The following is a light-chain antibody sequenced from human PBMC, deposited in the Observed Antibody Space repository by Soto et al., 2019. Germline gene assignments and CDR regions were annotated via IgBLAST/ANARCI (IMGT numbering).Light chain of an antibody. CDR2: GAS. V-gene: IGKV3D-20*02. CDR3: QEGTYWPA. Sequence: EIVLTQSPGTLSLSPGERATLSCRASQSVSSSYLAWYQQKPGQPPRLLIYGASSRATGIPDRFSGSGSGTDFTLTISRLEPEDFAVYYCQEGTYWPAFGGGTKVDIK. J-gene: IGKJ4*01. CDR1: QSVSSSY.